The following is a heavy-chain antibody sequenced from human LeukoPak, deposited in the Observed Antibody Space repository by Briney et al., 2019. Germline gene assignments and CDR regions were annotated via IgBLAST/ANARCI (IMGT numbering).Heavy chain of an antibody. D-gene: IGHD5-18*01. J-gene: IGHJ4*02. V-gene: IGHV1-69*06. CDR2: IIPIFGTA. Sequence: SVKLSCKASGRTFSSYAINWVRQAPEQVLEWMGGIIPIFGTANYAQKFQGRVTITADKSTSTAYMELSSLRSEDTAVYYCARLRGYSYVDDYWGQGTLVTVSS. CDR1: GRTFSSYA. CDR3: ARLRGYSYVDDY.